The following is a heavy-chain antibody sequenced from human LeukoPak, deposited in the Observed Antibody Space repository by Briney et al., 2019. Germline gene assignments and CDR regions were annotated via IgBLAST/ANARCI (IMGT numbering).Heavy chain of an antibody. D-gene: IGHD4-17*01. Sequence: GGSLRLSCAASGFTFSSYTMHWVRQAPGKGLEWVAAISDDATYTYYSASVKGRFAISRDNSKKTLYLQMNNPTTDDTAVYYCARGTAVTALSGFWGQEPWLPSP. J-gene: IGHJ4*01. V-gene: IGHV3-30*09. CDR3: ARGTAVTALSGF. CDR2: ISDDATYT. CDR1: GFTFSSYT.